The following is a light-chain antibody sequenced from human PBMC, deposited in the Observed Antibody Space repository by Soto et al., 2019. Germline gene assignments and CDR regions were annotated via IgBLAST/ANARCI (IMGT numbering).Light chain of an antibody. CDR3: QQFNTWPPIT. CDR2: SAS. V-gene: IGKV3-15*01. Sequence: EIGMTQSPATLSVPPGERSTLYYRASQSVSTNLAWYQQKPGQAPRLLIYSASTRATGIPARFSGSGSGTEFTLTISSLQSEDFAVYYCQQFNTWPPITFGQGTRLEIK. CDR1: QSVSTN. J-gene: IGKJ5*01.